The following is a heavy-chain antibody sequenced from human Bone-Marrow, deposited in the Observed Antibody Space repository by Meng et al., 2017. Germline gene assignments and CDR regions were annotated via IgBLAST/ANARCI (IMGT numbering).Heavy chain of an antibody. J-gene: IGHJ4*02. CDR3: ARDDNGAPDY. CDR1: GYTFTRHA. V-gene: IGHV7-4-1*02. Sequence: QVQLVQPGSELKKPWASVKVSCKASGYTFTRHAINWVRQAPGQGLEWMGWMNTKTGNPTYAQGFTGRFVFSLDTSVSTAYLQISSLKAEDTAMYYCARDDNGAPDYWGQGTLVTVSS. D-gene: IGHD1-14*01. CDR2: MNTKTGNP.